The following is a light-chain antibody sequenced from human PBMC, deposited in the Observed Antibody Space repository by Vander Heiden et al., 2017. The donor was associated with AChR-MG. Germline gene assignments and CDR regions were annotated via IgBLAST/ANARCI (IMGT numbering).Light chain of an antibody. V-gene: IGKV3-20*01. J-gene: IGKJ2*01. CDR2: GAS. Sequence: EIVLTQSPGTLSLPSGERATLSCRASQSVSSSYLAWYQQKPGQAPRLLIYGASSRATGIPDRFSGSGSGTDFTLTISRLEPEDFAVYYCQQYGSSRVTFGQGTKLEIK. CDR1: QSVSSSY. CDR3: QQYGSSRVT.